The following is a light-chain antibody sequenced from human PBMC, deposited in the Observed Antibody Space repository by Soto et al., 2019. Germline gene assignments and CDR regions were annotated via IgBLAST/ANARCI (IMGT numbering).Light chain of an antibody. J-gene: IGKJ1*01. CDR1: QSVSSSY. Sequence: EIVLTQSPGTLSLSPGERATLSCRASQSVSSSYLAWYQQKPGQAPRLLIYGASSSATGIPDRFSGSGSGTDFTLTISRLEPEDFAAYYCQQYGSSLRTFGQGTKVEIK. V-gene: IGKV3-20*01. CDR2: GAS. CDR3: QQYGSSLRT.